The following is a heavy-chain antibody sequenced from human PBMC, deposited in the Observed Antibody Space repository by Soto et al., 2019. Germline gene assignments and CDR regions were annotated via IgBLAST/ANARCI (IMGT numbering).Heavy chain of an antibody. D-gene: IGHD3-22*01. Sequence: QVQLVQSGAEVKKPGSSVKVSCKASGGIFTSYPITWVRQAPGQGLERMGRISRILGITNYAQKFQGRVTITADTSTNTAYMELSSLRSEDTAVYYCARDIPAETRYDSQADYWGQGTLVTVSS. CDR1: GGIFTSYP. CDR3: ARDIPAETRYDSQADY. J-gene: IGHJ4*02. V-gene: IGHV1-69*04. CDR2: ISRILGIT.